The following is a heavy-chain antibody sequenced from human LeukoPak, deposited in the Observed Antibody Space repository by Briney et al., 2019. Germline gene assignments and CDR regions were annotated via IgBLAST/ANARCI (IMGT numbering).Heavy chain of an antibody. D-gene: IGHD5-12*01. CDR3: AKTFVGGYDFNYYYYMDV. CDR1: GFTFSSYG. Sequence: PGGSLRLSCAASGFTFSSYGMHWVRQAPGKGLEWVAFIRYDGSNKYYADSVKGRFTISRDNSKNTLYLQMNSLRVEDTAVYYCAKTFVGGYDFNYYYYMDVWGKGTTVTISS. J-gene: IGHJ6*03. V-gene: IGHV3-30*02. CDR2: IRYDGSNK.